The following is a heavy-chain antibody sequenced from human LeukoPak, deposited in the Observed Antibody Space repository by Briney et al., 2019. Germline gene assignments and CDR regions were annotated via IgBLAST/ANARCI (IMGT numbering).Heavy chain of an antibody. J-gene: IGHJ5*02. CDR2: IYYSGST. D-gene: IGHD5-12*01. V-gene: IGHV4-59*01. CDR1: GGSISSYY. Sequence: PSETLSLTCTVSGGSISSYYWSWIRQPPGKGLEWIGYIYYSGSTNYNPSLKSRVTISVDTSKNQFSLKLSSVTAADTAVYYCARGIRDIVATIGWSDPWGQGTLVTVSS. CDR3: ARGIRDIVATIGWSDP.